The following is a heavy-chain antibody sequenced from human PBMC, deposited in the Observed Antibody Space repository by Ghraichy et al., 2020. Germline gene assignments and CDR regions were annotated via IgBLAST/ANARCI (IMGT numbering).Heavy chain of an antibody. CDR1: GGSISSYY. CDR3: ARGRRSMIVVGGGFAFDI. V-gene: IGHV4-59*01. CDR2: IYYSGST. Sequence: SETLSLTCTVSGGSISSYYWSWIRQPPGKGLEWIGYIYYSGSTNYNPSLKSRVTISVDTSKNQFSLKLSSVTAADTAVYYCARGRRSMIVVGGGFAFDIWGQGTMVTVSS. D-gene: IGHD3-22*01. J-gene: IGHJ3*02.